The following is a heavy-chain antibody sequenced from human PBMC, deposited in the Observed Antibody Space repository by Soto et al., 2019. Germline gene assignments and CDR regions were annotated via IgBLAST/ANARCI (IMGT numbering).Heavy chain of an antibody. CDR2: IYYSGST. D-gene: IGHD2-21*01. V-gene: IGHV4-39*01. CDR1: GGSISSSSCF. Sequence: QVQLQESGPGQVKSSETLALICTVSGGSISSSSCFWGWIRQPPGRGLEWIGSIYYSGSTYYNPSLKSRVTISADTSMNQFSLQLKSVTAADTAVYYCARLYGGDYYSPDYWGQGTLVTVSS. CDR3: ARLYGGDYYSPDY. J-gene: IGHJ4*02.